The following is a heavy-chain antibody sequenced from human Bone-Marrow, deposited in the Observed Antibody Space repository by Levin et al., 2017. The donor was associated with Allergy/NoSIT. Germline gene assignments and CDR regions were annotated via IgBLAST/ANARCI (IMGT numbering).Heavy chain of an antibody. Sequence: SQTLSLTCAVYGGSFSGYYWSWIRQPPGKGLEWIGEINHSGSTNYNPSLKSRVTISVDTSKNQFSLKLSSVTAADTAVYYCARGLPGWFGELWYYYYYYMDVWGKGTTVTVSS. CDR3: ARGLPGWFGELWYYYYYYMDV. CDR2: INHSGST. D-gene: IGHD3-10*01. V-gene: IGHV4-34*01. CDR1: GGSFSGYY. J-gene: IGHJ6*03.